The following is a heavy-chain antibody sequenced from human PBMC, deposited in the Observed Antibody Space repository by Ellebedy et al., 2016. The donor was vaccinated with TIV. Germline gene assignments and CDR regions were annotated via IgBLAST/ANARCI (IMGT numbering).Heavy chain of an antibody. CDR2: AYFSGRT. CDR1: GGSISSSSYY. V-gene: IGHV4-39*01. D-gene: IGHD2-21*02. CDR3: SRRVGGGDYSWFDP. J-gene: IGHJ5*02. Sequence: MPSETLSLTCTVSGGSISSSSYYWGWIRRPPGKGLEWIGSAYFSGRTNYNASLKSRVTLAVDTAKNQFSLKRTSVTAAYTAVYYCSRRVGGGDYSWFDPWGQGILVTVSS.